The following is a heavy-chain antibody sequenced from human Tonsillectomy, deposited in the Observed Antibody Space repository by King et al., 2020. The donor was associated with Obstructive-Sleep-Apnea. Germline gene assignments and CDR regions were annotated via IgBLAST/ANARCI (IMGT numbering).Heavy chain of an antibody. CDR2: IYYSGST. CDR1: GGSISSYY. V-gene: IGHV4-59*01. CDR3: AREGYYGSGSRNWFDP. Sequence: VQLQESGPGLVKPSETLSLTCTVSGGSISSYYWSWIRQPPGKGLEWIGYIYYSGSTNYNPSLKSRVTISVDTAKNQFSLKLSSVTAADTAVYYCAREGYYGSGSRNWFDPWGQGTLVTVSS. D-gene: IGHD3-10*01. J-gene: IGHJ5*02.